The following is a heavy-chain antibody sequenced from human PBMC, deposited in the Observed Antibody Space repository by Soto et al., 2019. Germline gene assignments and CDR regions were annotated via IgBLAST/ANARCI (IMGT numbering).Heavy chain of an antibody. CDR2: ISYDGSNK. CDR3: ARGGERIAARPYY. Sequence: QVQLVESGGGVVQPGRSLRLSCAASGFTFSSYAMHWVRQAPGKGLEWVAVISYDGSNKYYADSVKGRFTISRDKSKNTLYLQMNSLRAEDTAVYYCARGGERIAARPYYWGQGTLVTVSS. CDR1: GFTFSSYA. V-gene: IGHV3-30-3*01. D-gene: IGHD6-6*01. J-gene: IGHJ4*02.